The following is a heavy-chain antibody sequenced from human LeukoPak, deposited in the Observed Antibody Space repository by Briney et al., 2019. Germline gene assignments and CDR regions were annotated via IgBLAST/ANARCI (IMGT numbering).Heavy chain of an antibody. CDR3: ARFGSLNYYGSGSYSQA. V-gene: IGHV3-9*01. Sequence: PGGSLRLSCAASGFTFDDYAMHWVRQAPGKGLEWVSGFSWNSGSIGYADSVKGRFTISRDNAKNSLYLQMNSLRAEDTAVYYCARFGSLNYYGSGSYSQAWGQGTLVTVSS. CDR2: FSWNSGSI. CDR1: GFTFDDYA. J-gene: IGHJ4*02. D-gene: IGHD3-10*01.